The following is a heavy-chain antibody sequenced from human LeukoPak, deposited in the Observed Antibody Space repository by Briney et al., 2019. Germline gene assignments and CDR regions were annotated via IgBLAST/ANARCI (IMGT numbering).Heavy chain of an antibody. J-gene: IGHJ6*02. D-gene: IGHD6-19*01. CDR1: GFTFSSYA. CDR3: ARDGIAVAGTLYYYGMDV. Sequence: GGSLRLSCTASGFTFSSYAMSWVRQAPGKGLEWVSGISGSGGTTYYADSVKGRFTISRDNAKNSLYLQMNSLRAEDTAVYYCARDGIAVAGTLYYYGMDVWGQGTTVTVSS. V-gene: IGHV3-23*01. CDR2: ISGSGGTT.